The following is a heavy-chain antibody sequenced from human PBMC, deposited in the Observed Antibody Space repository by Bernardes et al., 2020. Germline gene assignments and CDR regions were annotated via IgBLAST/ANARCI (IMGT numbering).Heavy chain of an antibody. CDR1: RFTFSNYA. CDR3: ANTLGSGSGPLNR. D-gene: IGHD3-3*01. Sequence: GGSLRLSCAASRFTFSNYALSWVRQAPGKGLEWVSGISRSGDDTYYVDSVKGRFTISRDNSKNTLYLQMNSLRAEDTAVYYCANTLGSGSGPLNRWGQGTLVTVSS. V-gene: IGHV3-23*01. CDR2: ISRSGDDT. J-gene: IGHJ4*02.